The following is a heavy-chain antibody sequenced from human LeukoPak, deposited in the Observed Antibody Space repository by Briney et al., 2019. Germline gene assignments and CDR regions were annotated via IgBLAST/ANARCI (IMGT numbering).Heavy chain of an antibody. J-gene: IGHJ4*02. CDR2: ISSSSSTI. Sequence: GGSLRLSCAASGFTFSSYSMSWVRQAPGKGLEWVSYISSSSSTIYYADSVKGRFTIARNNSKNTLYLQMNSLRAEDTALYYCARVSTSGGNSFDFWGQGTLVTVSS. CDR3: ARVSTSGGNSFDF. D-gene: IGHD1-14*01. V-gene: IGHV3-48*01. CDR1: GFTFSSYS.